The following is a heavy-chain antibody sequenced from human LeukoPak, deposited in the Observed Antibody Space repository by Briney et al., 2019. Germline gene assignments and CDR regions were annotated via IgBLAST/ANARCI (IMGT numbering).Heavy chain of an antibody. D-gene: IGHD3-22*01. J-gene: IGHJ5*02. CDR3: AKGRTDYYDSSGFTFDP. Sequence: GRSLRLSCAASGFTFDDYAMHWVRHAPGKGLEWVSGISWNSGSIGYADSVKGRFTISRDNAKNSLYLQMNSLRAEDTALYYCAKGRTDYYDSSGFTFDPWGQGTLVTVSS. CDR2: ISWNSGSI. CDR1: GFTFDDYA. V-gene: IGHV3-9*01.